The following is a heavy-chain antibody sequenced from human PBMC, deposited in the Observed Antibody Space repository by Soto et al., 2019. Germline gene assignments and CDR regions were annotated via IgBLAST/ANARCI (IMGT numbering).Heavy chain of an antibody. J-gene: IGHJ4*02. CDR2: FDPEDGET. Sequence: ASVKVSCKVSGYTLTELSMHWVRQAPGKGLEWMGGFDPEDGETIYAQKFQGRVTMTEDTSTDTAYMELSSLRSEDTAVYYCATREYGDYDHHSDYWGQGTLVTVSS. CDR1: GYTLTELS. V-gene: IGHV1-24*01. D-gene: IGHD4-17*01. CDR3: ATREYGDYDHHSDY.